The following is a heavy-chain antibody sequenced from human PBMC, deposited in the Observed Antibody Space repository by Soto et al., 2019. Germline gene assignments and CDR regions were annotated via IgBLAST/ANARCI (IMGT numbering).Heavy chain of an antibody. V-gene: IGHV4-59*01. Sequence: SETLSLTCTVSGGSISSYYWSWIRQPPGKGLEWIGYIYYSGSTNYNPSLKSRVTISVDTSKNQFSLKLSSVTAADTAVYYCAKSSPLSYSSGWYGYFDYWGQGTLVTVSS. CDR2: IYYSGST. CDR1: GGSISSYY. D-gene: IGHD6-19*01. CDR3: AKSSPLSYSSGWYGYFDY. J-gene: IGHJ4*02.